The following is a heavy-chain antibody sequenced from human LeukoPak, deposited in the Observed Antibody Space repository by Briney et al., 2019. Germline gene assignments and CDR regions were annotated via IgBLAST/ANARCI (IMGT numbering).Heavy chain of an antibody. CDR1: GFAFSSYE. CDR2: ISSSGSTT. CDR3: ARARYYFDY. V-gene: IGHV3-48*03. J-gene: IGHJ4*02. Sequence: GGSLRLSCAASGFAFSSYELNWVRQAPGKGLEWVSYISSSGSTTYYTDSVKGRFTLSRDNAKNSLYLQMNSLRDEDTAVYYCARARYYFDYWGQGTLVTVSS.